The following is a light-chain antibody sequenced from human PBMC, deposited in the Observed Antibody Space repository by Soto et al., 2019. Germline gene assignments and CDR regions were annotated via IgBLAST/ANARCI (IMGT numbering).Light chain of an antibody. V-gene: IGLV4-69*01. J-gene: IGLJ3*02. CDR1: SGHSTYA. CDR3: QTWVTGPPWV. CDR2: LNSDGSH. Sequence: QSVLTQSPSASASLGASVKLTCTLSSGHSTYAIAWHQQQPEKGPRYLMKLNSDGSHTKGDGIPDRFSGSSSGAERYLTISGLQSEDEADYYCQTWVTGPPWVFGGGTKVTVL.